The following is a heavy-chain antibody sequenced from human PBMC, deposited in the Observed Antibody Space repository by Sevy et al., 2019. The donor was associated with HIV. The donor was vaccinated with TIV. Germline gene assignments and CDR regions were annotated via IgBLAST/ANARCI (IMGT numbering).Heavy chain of an antibody. J-gene: IGHJ4*02. CDR2: IKQDAGQK. CDR1: GFTFSKYW. CDR3: ARDDGNYYFHY. Sequence: GGSLRLSCAASGFTFSKYWMGWVRQAPGKGLEWVANIKQDAGQKYYVDSVKGRFTISRDNAKNSLYLQMNSLRAEDTAVYFCARDDGNYYFHYWGQETLVTVSS. V-gene: IGHV3-7*01. D-gene: IGHD1-7*01.